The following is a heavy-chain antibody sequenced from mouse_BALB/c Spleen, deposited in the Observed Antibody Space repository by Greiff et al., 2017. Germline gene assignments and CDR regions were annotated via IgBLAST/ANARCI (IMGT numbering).Heavy chain of an antibody. V-gene: IGHV5-6*03. CDR2: ISSGGSTI. CDR1: GFTFSSYG. J-gene: IGHJ2*01. Sequence: EVKLMESGGGLVQPGGSLKLSCAASGFTFSSYGMSWVRQTPDKRLEWVATISSGGSTIYYADTVKGRFTISRDNPKNTLFLQMTSLRSEDTAMYYCARSGYYGSSYCFDYWGQGTTLTVSS. D-gene: IGHD1-1*01. CDR3: ARSGYYGSSYCFDY.